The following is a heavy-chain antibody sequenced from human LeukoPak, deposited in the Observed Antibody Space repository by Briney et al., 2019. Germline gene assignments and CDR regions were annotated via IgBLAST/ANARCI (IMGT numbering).Heavy chain of an antibody. CDR2: INPNSGGT. CDR1: GYTFTGYY. CDR3: AREATGTTDSDAFDI. Sequence: ASVEVSCKASGYTFTGYYMHWVRQAPGQGLEWMGWINPNSGGTNYAQKFQGRVTMTRDTSISTAYMELSRLRSDDTAVYYCAREATGTTDSDAFDIWGQGTMVTVSS. J-gene: IGHJ3*02. V-gene: IGHV1-2*02. D-gene: IGHD1-1*01.